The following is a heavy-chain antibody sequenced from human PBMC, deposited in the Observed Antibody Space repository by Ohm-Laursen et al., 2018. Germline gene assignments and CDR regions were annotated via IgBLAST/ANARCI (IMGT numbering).Heavy chain of an antibody. CDR1: GGSFSGYC. CDR2: INHSGNT. V-gene: IGHV4-34*01. CDR3: ARIESDSGGYWYFGMDV. Sequence: GTLSLTCDVYGGSFSGYCWSWIRQPPGKGLEWSGEINHSGNTNYNPSLKSRVTISVDTPKNQFSLKLSSVTAADTALYYCARIESDSGGYWYFGMDVWGQGTTVTVSS. J-gene: IGHJ6*02. D-gene: IGHD3-22*01.